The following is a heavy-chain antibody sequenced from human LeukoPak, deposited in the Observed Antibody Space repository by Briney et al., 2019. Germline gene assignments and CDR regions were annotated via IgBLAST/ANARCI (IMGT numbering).Heavy chain of an antibody. CDR1: GGSISSSSYY. CDR2: IYHSGRT. V-gene: IGHV4-39*07. CDR3: ARGENELWFGESRWFDP. J-gene: IGHJ5*02. D-gene: IGHD3-10*01. Sequence: SETLSLTCTVSGGSISSSSYYWGWIRQPPGKGLEWIGSIYHSGRTYYNPSLKSRVTISVDTSKNQFSLKLSSVTAADTAVYYCARGENELWFGESRWFDPWGQGTLVTVSS.